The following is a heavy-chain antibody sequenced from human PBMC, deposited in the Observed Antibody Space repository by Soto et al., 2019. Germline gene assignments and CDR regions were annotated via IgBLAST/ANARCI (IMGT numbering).Heavy chain of an antibody. V-gene: IGHV2-5*01. CDR1: GFSLSTYGEG. J-gene: IGHJ1*01. CDR3: GHSGITSLVDS. CDR2: IYWSDDM. Sequence: QITLKESGPTLVKPTQTLTLTCTFSGFSLSTYGEGVAWIRQHPGKALEWLALIYWSDDMRYSPSLRNRLTGDKDTPKNQVVVTMTDVDPMDTCSYFCGHSGITSLVDSWGQGIAVTVAS. D-gene: IGHD2-2*01.